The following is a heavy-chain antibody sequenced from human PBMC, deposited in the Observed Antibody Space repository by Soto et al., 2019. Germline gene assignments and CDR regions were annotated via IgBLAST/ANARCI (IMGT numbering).Heavy chain of an antibody. CDR2: ISYDGSNK. CDR1: GFTFSSYG. Sequence: PGGSLRLSCAASGFTFSSYGMHWVRQAPGKGLEWVAVISYDGSNKYYADSVKGRFTISRDNSKNTLYLQMNSLRAEDTAVYYCAKDLETTGYYYYYGMDVWGQGTTVTVSS. D-gene: IGHD4-17*01. J-gene: IGHJ6*02. CDR3: AKDLETTGYYYYYGMDV. V-gene: IGHV3-30*18.